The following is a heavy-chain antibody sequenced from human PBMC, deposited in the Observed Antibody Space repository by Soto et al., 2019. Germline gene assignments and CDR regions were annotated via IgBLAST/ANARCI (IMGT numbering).Heavy chain of an antibody. Sequence: PSETLSLTCTVSGGSIGSYYGSWIRQPPGKGLEWIGYIYYSGSTNYNPSLKSRVTISVDTSKNQFSLKLSSVTAADTAVYYCARDSNAFWSGYYPYNWFDPWGQGTLVTVSS. CDR1: GGSIGSYY. D-gene: IGHD3-3*01. J-gene: IGHJ5*02. CDR3: ARDSNAFWSGYYPYNWFDP. V-gene: IGHV4-59*01. CDR2: IYYSGST.